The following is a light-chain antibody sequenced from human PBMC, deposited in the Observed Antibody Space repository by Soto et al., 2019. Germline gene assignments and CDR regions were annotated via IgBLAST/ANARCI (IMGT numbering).Light chain of an antibody. V-gene: IGKV1-5*01. CDR3: QQYNGYSRT. J-gene: IGKJ1*01. CDR1: QSVTIW. Sequence: DIQMTQSPSALCASVGDRVTITCRASQSVTIWLAWYQQKPGKAPKLLIYDASTLESGVPSRFSGSGSGTEFTLTISSLQPDDFATYYCQQYNGYSRTFGQGTKVDIK. CDR2: DAS.